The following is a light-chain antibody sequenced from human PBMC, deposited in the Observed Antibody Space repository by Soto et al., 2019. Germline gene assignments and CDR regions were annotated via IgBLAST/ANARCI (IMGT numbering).Light chain of an antibody. Sequence: DILLTQSPSFLSASVGDRVTITCRASQGIRTSLAWYQQTPGKAPKLLIYAASTLQSGVPSRFSGSGSGTEFTLTISSLQPEDFATYYCQQLNSSPWTFGQGTEVDIK. CDR1: QGIRTS. CDR3: QQLNSSPWT. CDR2: AAS. V-gene: IGKV1-9*01. J-gene: IGKJ1*01.